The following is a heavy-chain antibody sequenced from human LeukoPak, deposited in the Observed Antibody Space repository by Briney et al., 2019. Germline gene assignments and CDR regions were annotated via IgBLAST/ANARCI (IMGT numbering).Heavy chain of an antibody. J-gene: IGHJ6*02. V-gene: IGHV1-8*01. CDR2: MNPNSGNT. CDR1: GYTFTSYD. CDR3: ARDGCSGGSCSWDYYYGMDV. D-gene: IGHD2-15*01. Sequence: PGASVKVSCKASGYTFTSYDINWVRQATGQGLEWMGWMNPNSGNTGYAQKFQGRVTKTRNTSISTAYMELSSLRSEDTAVYYCARDGCSGGSCSWDYYYGMDVWGQGTTVTVSS.